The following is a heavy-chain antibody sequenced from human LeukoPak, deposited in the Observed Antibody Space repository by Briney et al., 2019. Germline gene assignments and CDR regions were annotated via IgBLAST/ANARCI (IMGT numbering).Heavy chain of an antibody. CDR2: ISSSGGST. V-gene: IGHV3-23*01. CDR3: AKIQGYYFDY. Sequence: GGSLRLSCAASGFTFSNAWMSWVRQAPGKGLEWVSAISSSGGSTYYADSVKGRFTTSRDNSKNTLYLQMNSLRAEDTAVYYCAKIQGYYFDYWGQGTLVTVSS. CDR1: GFTFSNAW. J-gene: IGHJ4*02. D-gene: IGHD5-18*01.